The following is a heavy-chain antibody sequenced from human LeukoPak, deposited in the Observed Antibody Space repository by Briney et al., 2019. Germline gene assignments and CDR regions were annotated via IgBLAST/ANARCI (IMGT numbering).Heavy chain of an antibody. CDR3: ARIPLGYSGAYYFDY. V-gene: IGHV4-4*09. Sequence: SETLSLTCTVSGDSISSYYWSWIRQPPGKGLEWIGYIYTSGGTNYIPSLKGRVTISIDTSKNQFSLKLSSVTAADTAVYYCARIPLGYSGAYYFDYWGQGTLVTVSP. J-gene: IGHJ4*02. CDR2: IYTSGGT. CDR1: GDSISSYY. D-gene: IGHD5-12*01.